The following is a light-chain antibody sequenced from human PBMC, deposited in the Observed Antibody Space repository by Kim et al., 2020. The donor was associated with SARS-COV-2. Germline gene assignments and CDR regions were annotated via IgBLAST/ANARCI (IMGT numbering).Light chain of an antibody. CDR2: DVS. J-gene: IGKJ1*01. Sequence: DIQMTQSPSSLSASVGDRVTITCQASQDISNYLNWYRQKSGKVPELLIYDVSILQTGVPSRFSGSGSGTDFTFTISSLQPEDVATYYCQQYSDVPAMFGEGTKVDIK. V-gene: IGKV1-33*01. CDR3: QQYSDVPAM. CDR1: QDISNY.